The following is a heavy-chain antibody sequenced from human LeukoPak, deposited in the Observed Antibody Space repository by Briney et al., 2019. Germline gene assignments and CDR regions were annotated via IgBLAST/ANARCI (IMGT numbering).Heavy chain of an antibody. Sequence: PGGSLRLSCVVSGFTFSSYAMSWVRQAPGKGLEWVSFIGGSGGTTYYADSVKGRFTISRDNAKNSLYLQMNSLRAEDTAVYYCAKGTITIFGVVIGPNYFDYWGQGTLVTVSS. CDR3: AKGTITIFGVVIGPNYFDY. D-gene: IGHD3-3*01. V-gene: IGHV3-23*01. CDR2: IGGSGGTT. J-gene: IGHJ4*02. CDR1: GFTFSSYA.